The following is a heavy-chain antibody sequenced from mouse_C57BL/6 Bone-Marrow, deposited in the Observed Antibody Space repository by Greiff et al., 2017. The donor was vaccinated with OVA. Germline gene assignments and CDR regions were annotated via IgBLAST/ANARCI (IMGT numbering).Heavy chain of an antibody. CDR3: ASYYSNDEKYAMDY. V-gene: IGHV1-64*01. J-gene: IGHJ4*01. CDR2: IHPNSGST. CDR1: GYTFTSYW. D-gene: IGHD2-5*01. Sequence: QVQLQQPGAELVKPGASVKLSCKASGYTFTSYWMHWVKQRPGQGLEWIGMIHPNSGSTNYNEKFKSKATLTVDKSSSTAYMQLSSLTSEDSAVYYCASYYSNDEKYAMDYWGQGTSVTVSS.